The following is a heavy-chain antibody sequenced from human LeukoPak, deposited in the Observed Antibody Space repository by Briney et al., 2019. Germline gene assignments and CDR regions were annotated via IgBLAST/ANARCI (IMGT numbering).Heavy chain of an antibody. Sequence: GASVKVSCKASGRTFSSYAISWVRQAPGQRLEWMGRILPIFGIANYAKKFQGRVTITADKSTSTAYMELSSLRSEDTAVYYCALAYCGGDCYESAEDFQHWGQGTLVTVSS. V-gene: IGHV1-69*04. D-gene: IGHD2-21*02. CDR2: ILPIFGIA. CDR3: ALAYCGGDCYESAEDFQH. J-gene: IGHJ1*01. CDR1: GRTFSSYA.